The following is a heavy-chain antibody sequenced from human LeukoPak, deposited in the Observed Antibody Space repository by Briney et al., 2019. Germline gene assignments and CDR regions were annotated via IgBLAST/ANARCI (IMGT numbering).Heavy chain of an antibody. V-gene: IGHV3-7*01. Sequence: GGSLRLSCAASGFTFSSYWMSWVRQAPGKGLEWVANIKEDGSEKYYVDSVKGRFTISRDNAKNSLYLQMNSLRAEDTAVYYCARDRTEAKYYDFWSGYNHWGQGTLVTVSS. D-gene: IGHD3-3*01. J-gene: IGHJ5*02. CDR1: GFTFSSYW. CDR3: ARDRTEAKYYDFWSGYNH. CDR2: IKEDGSEK.